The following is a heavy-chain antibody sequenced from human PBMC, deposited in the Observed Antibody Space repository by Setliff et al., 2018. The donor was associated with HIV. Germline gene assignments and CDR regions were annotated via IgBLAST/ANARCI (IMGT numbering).Heavy chain of an antibody. Sequence: KASETLSLTCAVSGDSIGTYSWHWLRQPPGKGLEWIGYIYGSGSTGYNPSLTSRVTMSTDTPNNRFALKLTSVTAADTAVYYCAKRAVQDGTVTSSNWFESWGQGTLVTV. D-gene: IGHD1-7*01. V-gene: IGHV4-4*09. CDR3: AKRAVQDGTVTSSNWFES. J-gene: IGHJ5*01. CDR2: IYGSGST. CDR1: GDSIGTYS.